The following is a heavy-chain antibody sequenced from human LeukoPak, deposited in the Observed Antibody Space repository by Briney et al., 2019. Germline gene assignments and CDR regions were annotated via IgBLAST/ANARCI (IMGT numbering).Heavy chain of an antibody. CDR1: GFTFSSYG. J-gene: IGHJ4*02. CDR3: AKPSGYYDSSGYVQD. D-gene: IGHD3-22*01. Sequence: GGSLRLSCAASGFTFSSYGMHWVRQAPGKGLEWVAFIRYDGSNRYYADSVKGRFTISRDNSKNTLYLQMNSLRAEDTAVYYCAKPSGYYDSSGYVQDWGQGTLVTVSS. V-gene: IGHV3-30*02. CDR2: IRYDGSNR.